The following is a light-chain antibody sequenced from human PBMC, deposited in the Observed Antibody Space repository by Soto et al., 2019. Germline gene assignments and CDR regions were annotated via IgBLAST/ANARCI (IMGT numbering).Light chain of an antibody. CDR3: CSYTTSSTDV. V-gene: IGLV2-14*01. Sequence: QSALTQPAAVSGSPGQSITISCTGTSSDVGGYNYVSWYQQHPDKAPKLFLYEVNNRPSGVSNRFSGSKSGNTASLTISALQAEDEADYYCCSYTTSSTDVFGTGTKVTVL. CDR1: SSDVGGYNY. J-gene: IGLJ1*01. CDR2: EVN.